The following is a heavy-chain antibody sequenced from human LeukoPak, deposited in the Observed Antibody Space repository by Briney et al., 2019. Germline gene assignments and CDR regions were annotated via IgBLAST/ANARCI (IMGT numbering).Heavy chain of an antibody. Sequence: SVKVSCKSSGGTFSSYAISWVRQAPGQGLEWMGGIIPIFGTANYAQKFQGRVTITTDESTSTAYMELSSLRSEDTAVYYCARGGIAAAGRFDYWGQGTLVTVSS. CDR1: GGTFSSYA. CDR2: IIPIFGTA. V-gene: IGHV1-69*05. J-gene: IGHJ4*02. D-gene: IGHD6-13*01. CDR3: ARGGIAAAGRFDY.